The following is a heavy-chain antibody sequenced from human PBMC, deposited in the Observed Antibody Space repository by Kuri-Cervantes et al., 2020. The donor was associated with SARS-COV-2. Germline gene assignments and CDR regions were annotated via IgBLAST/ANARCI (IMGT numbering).Heavy chain of an antibody. V-gene: IGHV3-74*01. J-gene: IGHJ4*02. D-gene: IGHD6-13*01. CDR1: GFTFSSYA. CDR3: ARWQRGSSWYSVFDY. Sequence: GESLKISCAASGFTFSSYAMSWVRQAPGKGLVWVSRTNSDGSSTSYADSVKGRFTISRDNAKNTLYLQMNSLRAEDTAVYYCARWQRGSSWYSVFDYWGQGTLVTVSS. CDR2: TNSDGSST.